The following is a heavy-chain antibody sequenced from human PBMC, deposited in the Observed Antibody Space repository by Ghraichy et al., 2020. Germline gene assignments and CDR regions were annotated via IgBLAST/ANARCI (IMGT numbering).Heavy chain of an antibody. V-gene: IGHV3-30-3*01. D-gene: IGHD4-17*01. Sequence: GGSLRLSCAASGFTFSSYAMHWVRQAPGKGLERVAVISYDGSNKYYADSVKGRFTISRDNSKNTLYLQMNSLRAEDTAVYYCAREVIVYGDYAHGYYYYYGMDVGGQGTTVTVSS. CDR2: ISYDGSNK. J-gene: IGHJ6*02. CDR3: AREVIVYGDYAHGYYYYYGMDV. CDR1: GFTFSSYA.